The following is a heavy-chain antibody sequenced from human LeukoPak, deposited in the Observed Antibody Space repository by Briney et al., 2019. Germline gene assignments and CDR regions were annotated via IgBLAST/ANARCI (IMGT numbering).Heavy chain of an antibody. Sequence: SETLSLTCAVYIDSFSNYHWNWLRQTPAKGMEWIGEVNESGGTNISPSLRSRVILSVDTSKNQFSLKLISVTVADTAIYYCARGQGATVPQVGKNWFDRWGQGTRVTVSS. V-gene: IGHV4-34*01. J-gene: IGHJ5*02. CDR1: IDSFSNYH. CDR3: ARGQGATVPQVGKNWFDR. CDR2: VNESGGT. D-gene: IGHD1-26*01.